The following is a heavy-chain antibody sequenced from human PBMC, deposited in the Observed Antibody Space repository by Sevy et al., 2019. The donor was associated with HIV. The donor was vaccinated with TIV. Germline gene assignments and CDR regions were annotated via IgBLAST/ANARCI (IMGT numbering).Heavy chain of an antibody. J-gene: IGHJ6*02. CDR1: GGSMGSYY. CDR2: LYDTGST. CDR3: AREGGLVDYGMDV. V-gene: IGHV4-59*01. D-gene: IGHD3-9*01. Sequence: SETLSLTCTVSGGSMGSYYWTWIRQPPGKGLEWIGYLYDTGSTNYNPSLGSRVTISIDTSKNQFSLNLGYVTAADTAVYYCAREGGLVDYGMDVWGQGITVTVSS.